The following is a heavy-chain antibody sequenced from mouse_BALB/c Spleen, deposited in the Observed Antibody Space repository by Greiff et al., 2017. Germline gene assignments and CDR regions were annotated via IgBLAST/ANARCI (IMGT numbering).Heavy chain of an antibody. J-gene: IGHJ4*01. CDR2: IWAGVST. CDR3: ARDDRSYAMDY. Sequence: VKLMESGPGLVAPSQSLSITCTVSGFSLTSYGVHWVRQPPGKGLEWLGVIWAGVSTNYNSALMSRLSISKDNSKSQVFLKMNSLQTDDTAMYYCARDDRSYAMDYWGQGTSVTVSS. CDR1: GFSLTSYG. V-gene: IGHV2-9*02.